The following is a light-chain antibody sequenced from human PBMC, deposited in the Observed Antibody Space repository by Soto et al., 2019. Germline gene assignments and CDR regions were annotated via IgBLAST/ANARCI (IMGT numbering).Light chain of an antibody. CDR2: EVT. Sequence: QSALTQPASVSGSPGQSITISCTGTSGDIGSYNRVSWYQQHPGKAPKLIIYEVTDRPSGVSNRFSGSKSVNTASLTISGLQAEDEAEYYCSSYTNINTRACVFGTGTKV. V-gene: IGLV2-14*01. CDR1: SGDIGSYNR. J-gene: IGLJ1*01. CDR3: SSYTNINTRACV.